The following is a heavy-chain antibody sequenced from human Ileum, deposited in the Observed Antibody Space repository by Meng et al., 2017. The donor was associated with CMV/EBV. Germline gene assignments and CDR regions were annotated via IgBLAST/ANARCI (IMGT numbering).Heavy chain of an antibody. Sequence: GTLRSYAISWGRQAPGQGLEWMGGIIPIFGTANYAQKFQGRVTITTDESTSTAYMELSSLRSEDTAVYYCARAAGYDSSGYYSFDYWGQGTLVTVSS. CDR2: IIPIFGTA. V-gene: IGHV1-69*05. CDR3: ARAAGYDSSGYYSFDY. D-gene: IGHD3-22*01. CDR1: GTLRSYA. J-gene: IGHJ4*02.